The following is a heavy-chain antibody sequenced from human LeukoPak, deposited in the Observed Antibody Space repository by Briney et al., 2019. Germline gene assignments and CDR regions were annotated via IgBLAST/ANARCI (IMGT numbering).Heavy chain of an antibody. CDR1: GGSISSYY. D-gene: IGHD2-21*02. Sequence: SETLSLTCTVSGGSISSYYWTWIRQPAGKGPEWIGRIHASGSTNYNPSHKSRVNMSVDTSKNQFSLRLNSVTAADTAVYYCARVTDPRYNWFDPWGQGTLVTVSS. CDR3: ARVTDPRYNWFDP. CDR2: IHASGST. J-gene: IGHJ5*02. V-gene: IGHV4-4*07.